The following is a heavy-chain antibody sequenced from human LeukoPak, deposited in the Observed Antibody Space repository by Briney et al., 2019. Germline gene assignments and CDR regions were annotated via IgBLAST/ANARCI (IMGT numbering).Heavy chain of an antibody. J-gene: IGHJ4*02. V-gene: IGHV4-39*01. CDR1: GGFIRGTSYY. CDR3: ATLTGSDFDY. CDR2: TYYSGNA. Sequence: SETLSLTCTVSGGFIRGTSYYWGWLRQPPGKGLEWIGSTYYSGNAYYNPSLKSRVTISVDTSKNQFSLKLSSVTAADTAVYYCATLTGSDFDYWGQGALVTVSS. D-gene: IGHD1-26*01.